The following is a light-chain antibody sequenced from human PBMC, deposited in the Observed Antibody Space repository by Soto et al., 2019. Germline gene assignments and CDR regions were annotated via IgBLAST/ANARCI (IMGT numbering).Light chain of an antibody. Sequence: QSALIQPPSVSGSPGQSVTISCTGTNSDVGRYNHVSWYQHHPGKAPKLIISEVSNRPSGVSNRFSGSKSGYTASLTISGLQAEDEADYYCNSHTSGDFRVFGTGTKLTVL. CDR1: NSDVGRYNH. V-gene: IGLV2-14*01. CDR3: NSHTSGDFRV. CDR2: EVS. J-gene: IGLJ1*01.